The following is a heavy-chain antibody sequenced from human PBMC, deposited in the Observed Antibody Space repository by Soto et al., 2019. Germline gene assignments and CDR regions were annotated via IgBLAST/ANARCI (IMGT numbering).Heavy chain of an antibody. J-gene: IGHJ4*02. CDR3: AADVIAVAGDFDS. CDR2: IVVGSGHP. CDR1: GFTFSNSA. Sequence: SVKVSCKASGFTFSNSAVQWVRQSRGQRLEWMGWIVVGSGHPNLAQKFQDRVTLTRDMSTGTAYMELSSLRSEDTAVYYCAADVIAVAGDFDSWGQGTPVTVSS. V-gene: IGHV1-58*01. D-gene: IGHD6-19*01.